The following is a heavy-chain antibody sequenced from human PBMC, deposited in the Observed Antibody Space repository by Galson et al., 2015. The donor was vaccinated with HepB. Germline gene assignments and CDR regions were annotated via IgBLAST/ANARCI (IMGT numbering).Heavy chain of an antibody. D-gene: IGHD4-17*01. Sequence: SVKVSCKASGYTFTSYAMHWVRQAPGQRLEWMGWINAGNGNTKYSQKFQGRVTITRDTSASTAYMELSSLRSEDTAVYYCARGNRNDYGQMSSAFDIWGQGTMVTVSS. CDR1: GYTFTSYA. V-gene: IGHV1-3*01. CDR3: ARGNRNDYGQMSSAFDI. CDR2: INAGNGNT. J-gene: IGHJ3*02.